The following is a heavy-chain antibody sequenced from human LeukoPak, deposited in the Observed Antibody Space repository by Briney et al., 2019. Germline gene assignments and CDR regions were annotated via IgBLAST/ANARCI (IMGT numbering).Heavy chain of an antibody. J-gene: IGHJ4*02. CDR3: ARAHGGGSTGGLDY. D-gene: IGHD2-15*01. CDR1: GFTFSSYG. V-gene: IGHV3-30*03. CDR2: ISYDGSNK. Sequence: PGGSLRLSCAASGFTFSSYGMHWVRQAPGKGLEWVAVISYDGSNKYCADSVKGRFTISRDNSKNSLYLQMNGLRAEDTAVYYCARAHGGGSTGGLDYWGQGTLVTVSS.